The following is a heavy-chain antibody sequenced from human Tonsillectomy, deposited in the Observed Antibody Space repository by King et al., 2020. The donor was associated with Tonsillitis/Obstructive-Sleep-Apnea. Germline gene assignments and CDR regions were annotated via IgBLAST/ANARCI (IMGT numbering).Heavy chain of an antibody. CDR2: TNVGNGNS. V-gene: IGHV1-3*01. CDR3: ARASPPFDGTVYYYYYMDV. Sequence: QLVQSGAEVRKPGASVKVSCKASGYTFSRYALHWVRQAPGQRLEWMGWTNVGNGNSKLSQRFQGRVTITRDTSATTAFMELSSLRSEDTAVYYCARASPPFDGTVYYYYYMDVWGKGTTVTVSS. D-gene: IGHD3-10*01. CDR1: GYTFSRYA. J-gene: IGHJ6*03.